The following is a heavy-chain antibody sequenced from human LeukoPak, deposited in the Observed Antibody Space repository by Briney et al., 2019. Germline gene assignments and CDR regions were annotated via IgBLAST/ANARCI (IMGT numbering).Heavy chain of an antibody. J-gene: IGHJ5*02. D-gene: IGHD2-15*01. CDR3: CYGRPGGDCFDP. V-gene: IGHV4-34*01. CDR2: INHSGST. CDR1: GGSFSGYN. Sequence: SETLSLTCAVSGGSFSGYNWSWIRQPPRKGLEWIGEINHSGSTNYNPSPKSRVTISVDTSKNQFSLKLSSVTGVDTAVYYCCYGRPGGDCFDPWGQGTLVTVSS.